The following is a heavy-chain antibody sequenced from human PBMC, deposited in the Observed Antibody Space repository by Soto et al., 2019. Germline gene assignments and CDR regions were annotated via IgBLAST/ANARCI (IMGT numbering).Heavy chain of an antibody. CDR2: IYYSGHT. Sequence: QVQLQESGPGLVKPSETLSLTCTVSGGSISSYYWSWIRQPPGKGLEWIGYIYYSGHTHYNPSLTSRVTISVDTSKNQFSLKLSSVTAADTAVYYCARHAVRGNRAFDIWGQGTMVTVSS. J-gene: IGHJ3*02. CDR3: ARHAVRGNRAFDI. V-gene: IGHV4-59*08. CDR1: GGSISSYY. D-gene: IGHD3-10*01.